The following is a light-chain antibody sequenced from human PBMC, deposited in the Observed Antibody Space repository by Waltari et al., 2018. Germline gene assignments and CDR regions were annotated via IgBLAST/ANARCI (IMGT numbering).Light chain of an antibody. CDR3: QQPPLT. CDR2: DAS. CDR1: QSISSH. V-gene: IGKV3-11*01. J-gene: IGKJ4*01. Sequence: EIVLTQYPGTLSLSPGERATLSCRASQSISSHLAWYQQKPGQAPRLLICDASKRATGIPARFSGSGSGTDFTLTISSLEPEDFAVYYCQQPPLTFGGGTKVEI.